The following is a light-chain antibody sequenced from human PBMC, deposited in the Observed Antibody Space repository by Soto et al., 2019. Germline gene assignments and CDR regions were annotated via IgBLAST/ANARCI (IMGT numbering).Light chain of an antibody. J-gene: IGKJ3*01. CDR3: QQYQSYSET. V-gene: IGKV1-5*01. Sequence: DIQMTQSPSTLSASVGDRVTITCRVSQSVSTRLAWYQQKPGKAPKLLIYDASSLQTGVPSRFSGSGSGAEFTLTISSLQPDDFATYYCQQYQSYSETFGHGTKVDIK. CDR1: QSVSTR. CDR2: DAS.